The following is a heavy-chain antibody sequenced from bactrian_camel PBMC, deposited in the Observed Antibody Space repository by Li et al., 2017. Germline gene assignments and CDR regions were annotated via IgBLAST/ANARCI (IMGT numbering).Heavy chain of an antibody. V-gene: IGHV3S53*01. CDR2: VDSNGVT. J-gene: IGHJ6*01. CDR3: AAEDQAPWDMGWICNYNS. Sequence: HVQLVESGGGSVQAGGSLILSCTASESTYRSICMAWFRQAPGSQRETVATVDSNGVTKVAGSVKGRFTLSKDNAKNTLYLSMDNLKPEDTALYTCAAEDQAPWDMGWICNYNSWGQGTQVTVS. D-gene: IGHD3*01. CDR1: ESTYRSIC.